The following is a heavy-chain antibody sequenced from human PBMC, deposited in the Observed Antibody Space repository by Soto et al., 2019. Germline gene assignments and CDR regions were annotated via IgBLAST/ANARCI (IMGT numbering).Heavy chain of an antibody. J-gene: IGHJ6*02. CDR3: ARDRGAIVVVPAATDV. CDR1: GVSVSSGSYY. D-gene: IGHD2-2*01. V-gene: IGHV4-61*01. Sequence: SETLSLTCTVSGVSVSSGSYYWSWIRQPPGKGLEWVGYIYNSGSTKYNPSLKSRVTISLDTSKNQFSLKLSSVTAADTAVYYCARDRGAIVVVPAATDVWGQGTTVTVSS. CDR2: IYNSGST.